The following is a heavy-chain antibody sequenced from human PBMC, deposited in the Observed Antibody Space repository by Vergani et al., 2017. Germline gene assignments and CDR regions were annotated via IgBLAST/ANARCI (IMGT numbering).Heavy chain of an antibody. D-gene: IGHD6-6*01. CDR3: ARGYLEYSSSPKDYYYYYMDV. Sequence: QVQLQESGPGLVKPSQTLSLTCTVSGRSISSGSYYWSWIRQPAGKGLEWIGRIYTSGSTNYNPSLKSRVTMSVDTSKNQFSLKLSSVTAADTAVYYCARGYLEYSSSPKDYYYYYMDVWGKGTTVTVSS. V-gene: IGHV4-61*02. J-gene: IGHJ6*03. CDR2: IYTSGST. CDR1: GRSISSGSYY.